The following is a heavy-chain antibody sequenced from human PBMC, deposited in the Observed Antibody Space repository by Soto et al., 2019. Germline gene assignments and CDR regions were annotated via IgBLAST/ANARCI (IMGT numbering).Heavy chain of an antibody. J-gene: IGHJ4*02. Sequence: EVQLLDSGGGVMQPGGSLRLSCAAYGFSFSSCSMGWVRQAPGEGLEWVSVINNGGEITYYADSVKGRFTIFRDNSKNTVYLQMNSLRVEDTAVYYCVKENPYSGSYLAFDYWGQGTLVTVSS. CDR1: GFSFSSCS. CDR3: VKENPYSGSYLAFDY. CDR2: INNGGEIT. D-gene: IGHD3-10*01. V-gene: IGHV3-23*01.